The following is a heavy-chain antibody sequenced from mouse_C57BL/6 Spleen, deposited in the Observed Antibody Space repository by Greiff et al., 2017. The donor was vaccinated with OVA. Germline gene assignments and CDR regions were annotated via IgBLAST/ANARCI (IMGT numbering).Heavy chain of an antibody. CDR1: GYTFTSYW. Sequence: QVQLQQSGAELVKPGASVKLSCKASGYTFTSYWMHWVKQRPGQGLEWIGMIHPNSGSTNYNEKFKSKATLTVDKSSSTAYMQLSSLTSEDSAVYYCAREVLPQNYAMDYWGQGTSVTVSS. CDR2: IHPNSGST. V-gene: IGHV1-64*01. J-gene: IGHJ4*01. D-gene: IGHD1-1*01. CDR3: AREVLPQNYAMDY.